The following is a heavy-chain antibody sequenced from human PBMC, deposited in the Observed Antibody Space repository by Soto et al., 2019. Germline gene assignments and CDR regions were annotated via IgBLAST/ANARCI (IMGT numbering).Heavy chain of an antibody. V-gene: IGHV3-74*01. CDR2: IKSDGSGA. J-gene: IGHJ4*02. CDR3: VRGDGDYYDGNGYLGRH. D-gene: IGHD3-22*01. Sequence: EVQLVESGGGLVQPGGSLRLSCTASGFTFSSYWMHWVRQAPGKGLEWVSRIKSDGSGALYADSMEGRLTIYRDKAKNRLYLQMNGPIAEATAVYYCVRGDGDYYDGNGYLGRHWGQGTLVTVSS. CDR1: GFTFSSYW.